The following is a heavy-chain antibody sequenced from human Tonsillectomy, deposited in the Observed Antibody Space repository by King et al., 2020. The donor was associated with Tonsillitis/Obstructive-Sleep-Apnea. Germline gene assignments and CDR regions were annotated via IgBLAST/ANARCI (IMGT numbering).Heavy chain of an antibody. CDR3: ARSYCGGDCPGDAFDI. J-gene: IGHJ3*02. D-gene: IGHD2-21*01. CDR1: GYTFTSYV. CDR2: SSAYNGNT. Sequence: QLVQSGAEVKKPGASVKVSCKASGYTFTSYVLSWGRQAPLQRLECMGWSSAYNGNTNRAQKFHGRDTMTSDTSTSTATLEMRSLRSDDTAVYYCARSYCGGDCPGDAFDIWGQGTMVTVSS. V-gene: IGHV1-18*01.